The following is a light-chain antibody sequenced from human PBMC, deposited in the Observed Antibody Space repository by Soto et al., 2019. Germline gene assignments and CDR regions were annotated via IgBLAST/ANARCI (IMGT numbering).Light chain of an antibody. CDR1: SSDVGGYNY. J-gene: IGLJ2*01. Sequence: QSALTQPASVSGSPGQSITISCTGTSSDVGGYNYVSWYQQHPGKDPKLMIYEVSNRPSGVSNLVSGSKSGSTASLTISGLQAEDEAEYYCSSYAGSYNLIFGGGTKLTVL. CDR2: EVS. V-gene: IGLV2-14*01. CDR3: SSYAGSYNLI.